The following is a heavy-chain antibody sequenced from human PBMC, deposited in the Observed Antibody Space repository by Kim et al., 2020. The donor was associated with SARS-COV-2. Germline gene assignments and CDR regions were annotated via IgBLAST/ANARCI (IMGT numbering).Heavy chain of an antibody. CDR3: AKGIGLSNYVFFDY. Sequence: ADSVKGRFTISRDNSKNTLYLQMNSLRAEDTAVYYCAKGIGLSNYVFFDYWGQGTLVTVSS. J-gene: IGHJ4*02. V-gene: IGHV3-23*01. D-gene: IGHD4-4*01.